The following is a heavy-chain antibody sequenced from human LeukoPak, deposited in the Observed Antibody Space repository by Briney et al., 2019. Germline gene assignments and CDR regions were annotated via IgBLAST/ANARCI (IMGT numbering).Heavy chain of an antibody. CDR1: GLTFTSSA. CDR3: AAGLHGGSYHLDY. Sequence: ASVKVSRKASGLTFTSSAMQWVRQARGQRLEWIGWIVVGSGNTNYAQKFQERVTITRDMSTSTAYMELSSLRSEDTAVYYCAAGLHGGSYHLDYWGQGTLVTVSS. J-gene: IGHJ4*02. V-gene: IGHV1-58*02. D-gene: IGHD1-26*01. CDR2: IVVGSGNT.